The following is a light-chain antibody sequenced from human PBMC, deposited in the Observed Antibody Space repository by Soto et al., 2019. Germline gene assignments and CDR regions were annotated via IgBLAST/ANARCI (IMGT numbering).Light chain of an antibody. CDR2: EGT. V-gene: IGLV2-23*01. Sequence: QSALTQPASVSGSPGQSITVSCTGTSSDVGAYNLVSWYRQHPGKAPRLIIYEGTKRPSGISHRFSGSKSDNTASLTISGLRAEDEAHYHCCSYAGSRTFVFGGGTKVTVL. CDR3: CSYAGSRTFV. J-gene: IGLJ3*02. CDR1: SSDVGAYNL.